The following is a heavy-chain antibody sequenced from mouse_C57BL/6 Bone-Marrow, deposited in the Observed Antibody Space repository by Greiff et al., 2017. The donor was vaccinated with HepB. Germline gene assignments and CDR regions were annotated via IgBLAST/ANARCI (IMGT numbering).Heavy chain of an antibody. V-gene: IGHV1-19*01. J-gene: IGHJ2*01. CDR3: ARRLYYFDY. CDR1: GYTFTDYY. CDR2: INPYNGGT. Sequence: EVQLQQSGPVLVKPGASVKMSCKASGYTFTDYYMNWVKQSHGKSLEWIGVINPYNGGTSYNQKFKGKATLTVDKSSSTAYMELNSLTSADSAVYYCARRLYYFDYWGQGTTLTVSS.